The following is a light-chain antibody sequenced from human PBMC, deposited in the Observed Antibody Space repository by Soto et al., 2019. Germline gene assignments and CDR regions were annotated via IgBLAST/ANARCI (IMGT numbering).Light chain of an antibody. CDR1: PSISSW. Sequence: DIPMTHSPSTLSASVGDRVTITCRATPSISSWLAWYQQKPGKAPKLLIYDASSLESGVPSRFSGSGSGKDFTLTISSLPHDDFATYYCQQSYSTPPTFGQGTKVEIK. V-gene: IGKV1-5*01. J-gene: IGKJ1*01. CDR2: DAS. CDR3: QQSYSTPPT.